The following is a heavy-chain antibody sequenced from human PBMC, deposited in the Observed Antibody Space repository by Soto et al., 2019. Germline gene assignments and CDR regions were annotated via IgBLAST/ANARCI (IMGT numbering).Heavy chain of an antibody. CDR2: IHASGNT. V-gene: IGHV4-4*07. Sequence: XETLSLTCSVSGCSLNNFYWNWIRQTAGKGLEWIGRIHASGNTNYNPSLKSRATLSVDTSKNQFSLKVRSVTAADTAVYYCARSSHKESWFDPWGQGTLVTVSS. CDR1: GCSLNNFY. J-gene: IGHJ5*02. D-gene: IGHD6-19*01. CDR3: ARSSHKESWFDP.